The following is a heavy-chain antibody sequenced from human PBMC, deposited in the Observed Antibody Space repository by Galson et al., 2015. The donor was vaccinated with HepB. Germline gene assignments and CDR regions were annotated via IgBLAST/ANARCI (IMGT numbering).Heavy chain of an antibody. V-gene: IGHV3-30-3*01. J-gene: IGHJ4*02. CDR1: GFTFSSYA. D-gene: IGHD3-22*01. CDR2: ISYDGSNK. Sequence: SLRLSCAASGFTFSSYAMHWVRQAPGKGLEWVAVISYDGSNKYYADSVKGRFTISRDNSKNTLYLQMNSLRAEDTAVYYCASDNYYDSSGYPDDYWGQGTLVTVSS. CDR3: ASDNYYDSSGYPDDY.